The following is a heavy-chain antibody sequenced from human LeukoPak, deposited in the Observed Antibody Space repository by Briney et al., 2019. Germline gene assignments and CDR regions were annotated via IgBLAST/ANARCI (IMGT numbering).Heavy chain of an antibody. CDR2: ISSSSSYI. CDR1: GFTFGSYS. J-gene: IGHJ4*02. Sequence: GGTLRLSCAASGFTFGSYSMNWVRQAPGKGLEWVSSISSSSSYIYYADSVKGRFTISRDNAKNSLYLQMNSLRAEDTAVYYCARQYSSSWFYFDYWGQGTLVIVSS. CDR3: ARQYSSSWFYFDY. V-gene: IGHV3-21*01. D-gene: IGHD6-13*01.